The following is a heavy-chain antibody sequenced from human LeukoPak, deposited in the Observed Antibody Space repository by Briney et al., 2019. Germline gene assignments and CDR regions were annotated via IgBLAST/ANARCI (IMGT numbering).Heavy chain of an antibody. CDR2: ISAYNGNT. D-gene: IGHD3-10*01. CDR1: GYTFTSYG. Sequence: ASVKVSCKGSGYTFTSYGISGVRQAPGQGREWMGWISAYNGNTNYAQKLQGRVTMTTDTSTSTAYMELRSLRSDDTAVYYCARDPYYYGSGAIDYWGQGTLVTVSS. J-gene: IGHJ4*02. V-gene: IGHV1-18*01. CDR3: ARDPYYYGSGAIDY.